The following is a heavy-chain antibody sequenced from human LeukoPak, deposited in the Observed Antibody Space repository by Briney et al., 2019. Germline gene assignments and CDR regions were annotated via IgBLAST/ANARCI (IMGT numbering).Heavy chain of an antibody. J-gene: IGHJ4*02. CDR1: GYSISSGYY. Sequence: QPSETLSLTCAVSGYSISSGYYWGWIRQPPGKGLEWIGSIYYSGSTYYNPSLKSRVTISLDTSKNQFSLKLSSVTAADTAVYYCARGFRGPNFDYWGQGTLVTVSS. V-gene: IGHV4-38-2*01. CDR3: ARGFRGPNFDY. D-gene: IGHD3-10*01. CDR2: IYYSGST.